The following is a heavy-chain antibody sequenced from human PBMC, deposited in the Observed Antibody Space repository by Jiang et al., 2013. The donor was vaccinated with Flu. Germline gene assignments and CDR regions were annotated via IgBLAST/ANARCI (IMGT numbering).Heavy chain of an antibody. J-gene: IGHJ4*02. Sequence: GAEVKKPGESLRISCKGFGYNFTTYWLGWVRQMPGKGLEWMGIIYPGDSETKYSPSFRGQVTISADTSIRTVYLQWSSLKASDSAMYYCARHFPPESTRVRQIDYWGQGTLVTVSS. CDR3: ARHFPPESTRVRQIDY. D-gene: IGHD1-1*01. V-gene: IGHV5-51*01. CDR2: IYPGDSET. CDR1: GYNFTTYW.